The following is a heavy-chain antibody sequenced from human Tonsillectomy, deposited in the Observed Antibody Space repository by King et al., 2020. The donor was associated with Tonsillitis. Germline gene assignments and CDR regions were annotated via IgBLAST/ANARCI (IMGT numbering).Heavy chain of an antibody. CDR3: ARGYAGYEYYYYYYMDV. D-gene: IGHD3-9*01. Sequence: VQLQESGPVLVKPSETLSLTCTVSGGSISSYYWSWIRQPPGKGLEWIVYIYYSGSTNYNPSLKSRVTISVDTSKNQFSLKLSSVTAADTAVYYYARGYAGYEYYYYYYMDVWGKGTTVTVSS. J-gene: IGHJ6*03. CDR2: IYYSGST. V-gene: IGHV4-59*01. CDR1: GGSISSYY.